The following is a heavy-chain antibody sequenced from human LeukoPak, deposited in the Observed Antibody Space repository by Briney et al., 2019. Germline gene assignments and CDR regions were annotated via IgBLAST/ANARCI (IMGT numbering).Heavy chain of an antibody. D-gene: IGHD3-3*01. Sequence: SVKVSCKASGGTFSSYAISWVRQAPGQGLEWMGRIIPIFGTANYAQKFQGRVRITTDASTSTAYMELSRLRSEDTAVYYCARGHNDFWSGYPFDYWGQGTLVTVSS. CDR2: IIPIFGTA. J-gene: IGHJ4*02. CDR3: ARGHNDFWSGYPFDY. CDR1: GGTFSSYA. V-gene: IGHV1-69*05.